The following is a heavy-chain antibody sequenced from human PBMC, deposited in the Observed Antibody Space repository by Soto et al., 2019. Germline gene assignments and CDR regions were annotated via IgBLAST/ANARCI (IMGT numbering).Heavy chain of an antibody. J-gene: IGHJ4*01. Sequence: EVQLLESGGGLVQPGGSLRLSCAASGFTFSSYAMSWVRQAPGKGLEWVSAISGSGGSTYYADSVKGRFTISRDNSKNTLYMQMNSLRAEDTAVYYCAKPLYCSSTSCYAWPSGYWGKGTLVTVSS. CDR3: AKPLYCSSTSCYAWPSGY. D-gene: IGHD2-2*01. CDR1: GFTFSSYA. V-gene: IGHV3-23*01. CDR2: ISGSGGST.